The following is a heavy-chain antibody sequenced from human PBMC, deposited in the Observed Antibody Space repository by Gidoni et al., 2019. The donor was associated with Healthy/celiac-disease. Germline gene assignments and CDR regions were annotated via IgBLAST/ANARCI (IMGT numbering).Heavy chain of an antibody. CDR2: INHSGST. J-gene: IGHJ5*02. V-gene: IGHV4-34*01. CDR3: ARCLGYYDVWSGYYTRKGWCDP. D-gene: IGHD3-3*01. CDR1: GGSFRGYY. Sequence: QVQLQQWGAGLLKPSETLSLTCAVHGGSFRGYYWSWIRQPPGKGLEWIGEINHSGSTNYNPSLKSRVTISVETSKNQFALKLSSVTAADTAVYYCARCLGYYDVWSGYYTRKGWCDPWGQGTLVTVSS.